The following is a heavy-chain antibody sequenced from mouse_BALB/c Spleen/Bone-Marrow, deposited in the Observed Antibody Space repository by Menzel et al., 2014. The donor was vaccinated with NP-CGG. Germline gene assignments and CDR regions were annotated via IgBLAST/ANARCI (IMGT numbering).Heavy chain of an antibody. CDR3: ARSYNSFDF. CDR1: GYSFTGYN. J-gene: IGHJ2*01. V-gene: IGHV1-39*01. CDR2: VDPYYGAT. Sequence: EVKLMESGPELEKPGASVKISCKASGYSFTGYNMNWVKQYNGQSLEWIGNVDPYYGATTYNQKFKGKATLTVDKSSSTAYMQLERLTSEDSAVYYCARSYNSFDFWGQGTTLTVSS.